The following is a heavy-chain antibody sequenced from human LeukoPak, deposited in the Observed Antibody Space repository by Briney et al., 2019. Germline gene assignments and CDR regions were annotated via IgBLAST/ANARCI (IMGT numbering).Heavy chain of an antibody. V-gene: IGHV1-69*13. D-gene: IGHD2-15*01. CDR2: IIPIFGTA. J-gene: IGHJ4*02. CDR3: ARGVTCSGGSCHLTFDY. Sequence: ASVKVSCKASGYTFTSYGISWVRQAPGQGLEWMGGIIPIFGTANYAQKFQGRVTITADESTSTAYMELSSLRSEDTAVYYCARGVTCSGGSCHLTFDYWGQGTLVTVSS. CDR1: GYTFTSYG.